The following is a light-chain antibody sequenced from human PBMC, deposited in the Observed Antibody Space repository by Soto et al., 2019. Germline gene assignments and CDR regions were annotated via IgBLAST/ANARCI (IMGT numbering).Light chain of an antibody. CDR2: DVS. Sequence: QSVLTQPASVSGSPGQSITISCTGTSSDVGGYNYVSWYQQHPGKAPKLMIYDVSNRPSGVSNRVSGSKSGNTASLTISGLQAEDEADYYCSSYTSSSTSYYVFGTGTKVTVL. CDR3: SSYTSSSTSYYV. V-gene: IGLV2-14*01. J-gene: IGLJ1*01. CDR1: SSDVGGYNY.